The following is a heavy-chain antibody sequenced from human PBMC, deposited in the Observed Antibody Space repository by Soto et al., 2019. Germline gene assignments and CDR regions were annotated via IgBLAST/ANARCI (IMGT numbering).Heavy chain of an antibody. CDR2: IFYSGST. D-gene: IGHD6-19*01. CDR3: ARRYGWLYFDY. Sequence: SETLSLTCAVSGDSISSSNWWSWVRRPPGKGLEWIGGIFYSGSTYYNPSLKSRVTISVDTSKNQFSLRLISVTAADTALYYCARRYGWLYFDYWGQGSLVTVSS. CDR1: GDSISSSNW. V-gene: IGHV4-4*02. J-gene: IGHJ4*02.